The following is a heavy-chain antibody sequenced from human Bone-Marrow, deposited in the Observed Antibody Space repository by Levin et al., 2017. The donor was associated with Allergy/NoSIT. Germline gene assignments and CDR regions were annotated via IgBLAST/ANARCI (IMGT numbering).Heavy chain of an antibody. CDR1: GFTFSNYA. Sequence: QAGGSLRLSCTASGFTFSNYAMTWLRQAPGKGLEGVSDTTVSGTTTYYVDSVKGRFTISRDNSKNTLYLQMNSLRAEDTAVYYCAKVPDGGTYGYFFDSWGQGTLVTVSS. J-gene: IGHJ4*02. CDR3: AKVPDGGTYGYFFDS. V-gene: IGHV3-23*01. CDR2: TTVSGTTT. D-gene: IGHD3-22*01.